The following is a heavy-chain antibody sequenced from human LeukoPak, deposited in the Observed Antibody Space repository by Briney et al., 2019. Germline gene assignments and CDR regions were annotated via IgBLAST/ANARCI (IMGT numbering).Heavy chain of an antibody. V-gene: IGHV4-59*01. Sequence: SETLSLTCTVSGGSISSYYWSWIRQPPRKGLEWIGYIYYSGSTNYNPSLKSRVTISVDTSKNQFSLKLSSVTAADTAVYYCASSRDGYNLAWGQGTLVTVSS. J-gene: IGHJ5*02. CDR2: IYYSGST. CDR3: ASSRDGYNLA. D-gene: IGHD5-24*01. CDR1: GGSISSYY.